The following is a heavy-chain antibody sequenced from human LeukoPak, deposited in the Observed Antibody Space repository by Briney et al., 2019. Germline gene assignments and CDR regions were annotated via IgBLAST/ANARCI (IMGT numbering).Heavy chain of an antibody. Sequence: GASVKVSCKASGGTFSSYAISWVRQAPGQGLEWMGRIIPILGIANYAQKFQGRVTITADKSTSTAYMELSSLRSEDTAVYYCARVERAKPYYYYYGMDVWGPGTTVTVSS. V-gene: IGHV1-69*04. CDR1: GGTFSSYA. CDR2: IIPILGIA. J-gene: IGHJ6*02. CDR3: ARVERAKPYYYYYGMDV.